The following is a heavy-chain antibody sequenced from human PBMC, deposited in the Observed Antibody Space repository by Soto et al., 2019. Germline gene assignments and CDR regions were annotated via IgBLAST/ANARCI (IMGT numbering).Heavy chain of an antibody. CDR1: GYTFTSYG. J-gene: IGHJ4*02. D-gene: IGHD3-16*01. Sequence: ASVKVSCKASGYTFTSYGISWVRQAPGQGLEWMGWISAYNGNTNYAQKLQGRVTMTTDTSTSTAYMELRSLRSDNTAVYYCARDQGGPYIWGSSHGYWGQGTLVTVSS. CDR2: ISAYNGNT. V-gene: IGHV1-18*01. CDR3: ARDQGGPYIWGSSHGY.